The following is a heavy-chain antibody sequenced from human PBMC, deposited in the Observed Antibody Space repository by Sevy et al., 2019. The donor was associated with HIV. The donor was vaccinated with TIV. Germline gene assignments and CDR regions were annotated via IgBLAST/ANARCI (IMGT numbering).Heavy chain of an antibody. V-gene: IGHV1-18*01. CDR2: ITAYKDNT. D-gene: IGHD3-3*01. J-gene: IGHJ6*02. CDR3: TRVDPYCEFRDV. Sequence: ASVKVSCKASGYTLNNYGISWVRQAPGQGLEWIGWITAYKDNTNYAQNFQGRVTMTTDTSTSTAYMELRSLRSDDTAIYYCTRVDPYCEFRDVWGQGTTVTVSS. CDR1: GYTLNNYG.